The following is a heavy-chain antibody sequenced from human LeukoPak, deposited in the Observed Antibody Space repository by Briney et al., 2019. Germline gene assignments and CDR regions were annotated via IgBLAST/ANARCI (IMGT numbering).Heavy chain of an antibody. J-gene: IGHJ6*03. CDR3: ARNQGGYYYYYMDV. Sequence: NPSETLSLTCTVSGGSISSSSYYWGWIRQPPGKGLEWIGSIYYSGSTYYNPSLKSRVTISVDTSKNQFSLKLSSVTAADTAVYYCARNQGGYYYYYMDVWGKGTTVTVSS. D-gene: IGHD1-26*01. CDR2: IYYSGST. V-gene: IGHV4-39*07. CDR1: GGSISSSSYY.